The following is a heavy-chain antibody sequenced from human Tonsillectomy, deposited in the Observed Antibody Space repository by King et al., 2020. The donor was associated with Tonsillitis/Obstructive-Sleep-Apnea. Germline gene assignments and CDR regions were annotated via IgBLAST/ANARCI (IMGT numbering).Heavy chain of an antibody. D-gene: IGHD2-15*01. Sequence: MSWVRQAPGKGLEWVSGINWNGGSTGYADSVKGRFTISIYNAKNSLYLQMNSLRAQDTALYYCASDASACSVGSCYLEMDVWGKGTTVTVSS. J-gene: IGHJ6*04. CDR3: ASDASACSVGSCYLEMDV. V-gene: IGHV3-20*03. CDR2: INWNGGST.